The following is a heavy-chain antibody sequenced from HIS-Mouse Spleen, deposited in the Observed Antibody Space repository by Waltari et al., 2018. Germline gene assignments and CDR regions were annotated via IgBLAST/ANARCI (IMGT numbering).Heavy chain of an antibody. D-gene: IGHD6-13*01. Sequence: QLQLQESGPGLVTPSETLSLTCTVSGGSISRSSYYWGWIRQPTGKGLEWIGSIYYSGSTYYNPSLKSRVTISVDTSKNQFSLKLSSVTAADTAVYYCAREIPYSSSWYDWYFDLWGRGTLVTVSS. CDR3: AREIPYSSSWYDWYFDL. CDR2: IYYSGST. V-gene: IGHV4-39*07. J-gene: IGHJ2*01. CDR1: GGSISRSSYY.